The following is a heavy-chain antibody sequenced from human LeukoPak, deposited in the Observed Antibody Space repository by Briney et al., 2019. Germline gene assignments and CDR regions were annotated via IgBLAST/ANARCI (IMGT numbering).Heavy chain of an antibody. J-gene: IGHJ5*02. CDR1: GYTFTKYG. D-gene: IGHD3-10*01. V-gene: IGHV1-18*01. Sequence: ASVKVSCKASGYTFTKYGISWVRQAPGQGPEWMGWISAYNGNTNYAQKLQGRVTMTTDTSTSTAYMELRSLRPDDTAVYYCARARSSGSYYRAWGQGTLVTVSS. CDR3: ARARSSGSYYRA. CDR2: ISAYNGNT.